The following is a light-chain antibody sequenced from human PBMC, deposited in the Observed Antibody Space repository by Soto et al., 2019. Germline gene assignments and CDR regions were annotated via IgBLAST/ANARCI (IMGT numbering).Light chain of an antibody. J-gene: IGKJ5*01. CDR3: MQSTPLPPT. CDR1: QSLLHITGETF. V-gene: IGKV2D-29*02. Sequence: DVVMTQTPLSLSVAPGQPASISCTSSQSLLHITGETFLFWYLQKPGQSPQLLIYEVSTRVSGVPDRFSGSGSGTDFTLQIIRVETDDVGIYYGMQSTPLPPTFGQGTRLGI. CDR2: EVS.